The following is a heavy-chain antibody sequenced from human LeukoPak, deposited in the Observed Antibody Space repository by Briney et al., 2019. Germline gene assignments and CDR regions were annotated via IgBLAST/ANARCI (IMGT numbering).Heavy chain of an antibody. V-gene: IGHV3-30*18. J-gene: IGHJ3*02. CDR3: AKDHIVVMTAIIPDAFDT. Sequence: GGSLRLSCAASGFTFSSYAMHWVRQAPGKGLEWVAVISYDGSNKYYADSVKGRFTISRDNSKNTLYLQMNSLRTEDTAVYYCAKDHIVVMTAIIPDAFDTWGQGTMVTVSS. D-gene: IGHD2-21*02. CDR2: ISYDGSNK. CDR1: GFTFSSYA.